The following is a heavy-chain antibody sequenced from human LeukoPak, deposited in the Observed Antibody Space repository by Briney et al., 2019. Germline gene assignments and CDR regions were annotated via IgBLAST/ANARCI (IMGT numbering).Heavy chain of an antibody. V-gene: IGHV3-49*04. CDR2: IRREASGGTT. J-gene: IGHJ5*02. D-gene: IGHD2/OR15-2a*01. CDR1: GFTFSDYG. Sequence: GGSLRLSCRASGFTFSDYGMTWVRQAPGKGLEWVGFIRREASGGTTDYATSVKGRSSISIDDYKMIAYLQMNRLEAGDTGIYYCTRGPRLYGNWFDPWGQGTLVTVSS. CDR3: TRGPRLYGNWFDP.